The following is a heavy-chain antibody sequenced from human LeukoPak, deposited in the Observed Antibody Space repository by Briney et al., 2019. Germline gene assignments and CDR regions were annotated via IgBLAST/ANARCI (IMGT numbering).Heavy chain of an antibody. D-gene: IGHD2-8*02. CDR3: ARTTAGGFDI. Sequence: PSETLSLTCAVYGGSFNSYYCSWIRQPPGKGLEWIGEINHSGSTNYNPSLKSRVTTSVDTSKNQFSLKLSSVTAADTAVYYCARTTAGGFDIWGRGTMVTDSS. CDR1: GGSFNSYY. V-gene: IGHV4-34*01. CDR2: INHSGST. J-gene: IGHJ3*02.